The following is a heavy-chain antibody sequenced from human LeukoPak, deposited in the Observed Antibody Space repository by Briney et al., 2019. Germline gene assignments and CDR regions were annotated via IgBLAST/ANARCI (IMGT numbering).Heavy chain of an antibody. D-gene: IGHD3-10*01. CDR1: GGSFRGYS. J-gene: IGHJ5*02. Sequence: SETLSLTCAANGGSFRGYSWTWIRKPPGKGLDWMGEINISGSPNYNPSLKSRVTISVDTSKNQFSLKLSSVTAADTAVYYCARGFSYYYGSGSTRQGWFDPWGQGTLVTVSS. V-gene: IGHV4-34*01. CDR2: INISGSP. CDR3: ARGFSYYYGSGSTRQGWFDP.